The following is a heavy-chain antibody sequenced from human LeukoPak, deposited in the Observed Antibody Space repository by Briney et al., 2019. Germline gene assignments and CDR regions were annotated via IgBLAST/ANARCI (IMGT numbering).Heavy chain of an antibody. CDR1: GGSISSSSYY. D-gene: IGHD6-19*01. J-gene: IGHJ6*02. Sequence: SETLSLTCTVSGGSISSSSYYWGWIRQPPGQGLEWIGSIYYSGSTYYNPSLKSRVTISVDTSKNQFSLKLSSVTAADTVVYYCANGYSSGWPRTYYYYGMDVWGQGTTVTVSS. CDR2: IYYSGST. CDR3: ANGYSSGWPRTYYYYGMDV. V-gene: IGHV4-39*01.